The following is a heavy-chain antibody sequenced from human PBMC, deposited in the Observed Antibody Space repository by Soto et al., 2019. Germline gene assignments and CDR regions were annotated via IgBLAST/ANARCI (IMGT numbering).Heavy chain of an antibody. CDR2: IYPSDSDT. V-gene: IGHV5-51*01. J-gene: IGHJ4*02. CDR1: GYNFAGYW. D-gene: IGHD3-3*01. CDR3: ARGGVSTRTFDY. Sequence: PGESLKISCKGSGYNFAGYWIAWVRQMPGKGLELRGIIYPSDSDTRDRPSFQGQVTISAGKSISSAYLQWSSLRASDTAMYYCARGGVSTRTFDYWGQGTPVTVSS.